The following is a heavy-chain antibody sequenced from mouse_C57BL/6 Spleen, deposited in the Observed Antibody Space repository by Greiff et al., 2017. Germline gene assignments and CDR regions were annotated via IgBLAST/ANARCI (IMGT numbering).Heavy chain of an antibody. CDR1: GYTFTSYW. D-gene: IGHD1-1*01. Sequence: QVQLQQPGAELVKPGASVKLSCKASGYTFTSYWMHWVKQRPGRGLEWIGRIDPNSGGTKYNEKFKSKATLTVDKPSSTAYMQLSSLTSEDSAVDYCARRNYYYGSSDWYFDVWGTGTTVTVSS. V-gene: IGHV1-72*01. J-gene: IGHJ1*03. CDR3: ARRNYYYGSSDWYFDV. CDR2: IDPNSGGT.